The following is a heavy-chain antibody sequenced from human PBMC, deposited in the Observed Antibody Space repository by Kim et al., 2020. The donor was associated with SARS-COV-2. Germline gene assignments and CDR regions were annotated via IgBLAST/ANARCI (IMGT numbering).Heavy chain of an antibody. CDR3: ARAGRYCSGGSCYMTYFDY. CDR1: GFTFSSYA. D-gene: IGHD2-15*01. V-gene: IGHV3-30*04. Sequence: GGSLRLSCAASGFTFSSYAMHWVRQAPGKGLEWVAVISYDGSNKYYADSVKGRFTISRDNSKNTLYLKMNSLRAEDTAVYYCARAGRYCSGGSCYMTYFDYWGQGTLVTVSS. CDR2: ISYDGSNK. J-gene: IGHJ4*02.